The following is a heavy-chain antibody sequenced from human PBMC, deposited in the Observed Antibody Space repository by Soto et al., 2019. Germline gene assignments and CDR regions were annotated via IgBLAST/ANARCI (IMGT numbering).Heavy chain of an antibody. CDR3: AKDRMTMIVGGWYFDL. Sequence: EVQLLESGGGLVQPGGSLRLSCAASGFTFSSYAMSWVRQAPGKGLEWVSAISGSGGSTYYADSVKGRFTISRDNSKNTQYLQMNSLRAEDTAVYYCAKDRMTMIVGGWYFDLWGRGTLVTVSS. CDR1: GFTFSSYA. V-gene: IGHV3-23*01. J-gene: IGHJ2*01. D-gene: IGHD3-22*01. CDR2: ISGSGGST.